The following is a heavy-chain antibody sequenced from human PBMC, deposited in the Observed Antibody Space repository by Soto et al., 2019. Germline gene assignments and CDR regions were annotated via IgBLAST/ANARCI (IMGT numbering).Heavy chain of an antibody. CDR3: ATGCSSTSCYGVTNWFDP. D-gene: IGHD2-2*01. Sequence: QVQLVQSGAEVKKPGASVKVSCKVSGYTLTELSMHWVRQAPGKGLEWMGGFDPEDGETIYAQKFQGRVTMTEDTSTDTAYMELSSLRSEDTAVYYCATGCSSTSCYGVTNWFDPWGQGTLVTLSS. J-gene: IGHJ5*02. CDR1: GYTLTELS. V-gene: IGHV1-24*01. CDR2: FDPEDGET.